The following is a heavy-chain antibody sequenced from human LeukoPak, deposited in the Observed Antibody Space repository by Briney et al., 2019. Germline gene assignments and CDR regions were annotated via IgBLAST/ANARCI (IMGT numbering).Heavy chain of an antibody. J-gene: IGHJ4*02. Sequence: GVSLRLSCAASGFTFSSYWMHCVRQVPGKGRVWVARINPGGSSITYADSVKGRFTISRDNAKNTLYLQMDSLRAEDTGVYYCARSNQADDYWGQGTLVTVSS. D-gene: IGHD1-14*01. CDR2: INPGGSSI. CDR1: GFTFSSYW. V-gene: IGHV3-74*01. CDR3: ARSNQADDY.